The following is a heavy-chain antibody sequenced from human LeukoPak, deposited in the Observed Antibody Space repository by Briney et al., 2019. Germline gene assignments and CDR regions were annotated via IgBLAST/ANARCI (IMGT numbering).Heavy chain of an antibody. D-gene: IGHD5-24*01. V-gene: IGHV3-21*01. Sequence: GGSLRLSCAASRFTFSSYSMNWVRQAPGKGLEWVSSISSSSSYIYYADSVKGRFTISRDNAKNSLYLQMNSLRAEDTAVYYCARDVLRGVLDYWGQGTLVTVSS. CDR2: ISSSSSYI. J-gene: IGHJ4*02. CDR1: RFTFSSYS. CDR3: ARDVLRGVLDY.